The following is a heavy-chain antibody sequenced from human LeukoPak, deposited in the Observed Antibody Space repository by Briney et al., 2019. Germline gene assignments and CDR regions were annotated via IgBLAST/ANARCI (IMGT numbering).Heavy chain of an antibody. CDR3: ARPIATAGIWAWYFEH. V-gene: IGHV1-18*01. J-gene: IGHJ1*01. D-gene: IGHD6-13*01. CDR2: VSGYNGDT. Sequence: ASVKVSCKISGYTFSSYGISWVRQAPGQGLEWMGWVSGYNGDTDYAQEFQGRVTMTADTSTSTVYMELRSLRSDDTAVYYCARPIATAGIWAWYFEHWGQGTLVTVSS. CDR1: GYTFSSYG.